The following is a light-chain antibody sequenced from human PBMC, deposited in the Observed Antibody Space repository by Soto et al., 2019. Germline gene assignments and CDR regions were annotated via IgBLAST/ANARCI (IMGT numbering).Light chain of an antibody. CDR1: SSDVGGYNY. CDR2: DVS. Sequence: QSVLTHPRSVSGSPGHAVTISCTGTSSDVGGYNYVSWYQQHPGKAPKLMIYDVSKRPSGVPDRFSGSKSGNTASLTISGLQAEDEADYYCCSYAGSYVFGTGTKV. CDR3: CSYAGSYV. J-gene: IGLJ1*01. V-gene: IGLV2-11*01.